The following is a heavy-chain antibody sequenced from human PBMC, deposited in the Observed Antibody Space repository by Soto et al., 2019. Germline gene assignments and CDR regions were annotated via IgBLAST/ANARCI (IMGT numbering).Heavy chain of an antibody. J-gene: IGHJ4*02. V-gene: IGHV3-7*05. D-gene: IGHD2-2*01. CDR2: IKRDGSEK. CDR1: GFTFSDYW. Sequence: PGGSLRLSCAASGFTFSDYWMSWVRQAPGKGLECVANIKRDGSEKYYVDPVKGRFTISRDNAKNSLYLQMNSLKAEDTAVYYGAPSRGGGENDYGGQGTLVTVSS. CDR3: APSRGGGENDY.